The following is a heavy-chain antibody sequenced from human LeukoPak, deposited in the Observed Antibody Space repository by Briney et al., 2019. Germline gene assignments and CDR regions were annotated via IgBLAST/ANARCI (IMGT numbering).Heavy chain of an antibody. CDR1: GFTFSSYG. Sequence: GGSLRLSCAASGFTFSSYGMHWVRQAPGKGLEWVAIIWYDGNNKYYADSVKGRSTISRDNAKNSLYLQMNSLRAEDTAVYYCASQPGIAAAGTGVTWGQGTLVTVSS. V-gene: IGHV3-33*03. CDR2: IWYDGNNK. CDR3: ASQPGIAAAGTGVT. D-gene: IGHD6-13*01. J-gene: IGHJ5*02.